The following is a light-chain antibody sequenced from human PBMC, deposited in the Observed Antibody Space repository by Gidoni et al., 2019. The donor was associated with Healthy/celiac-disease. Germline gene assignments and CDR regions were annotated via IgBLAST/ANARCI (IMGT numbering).Light chain of an antibody. J-gene: IGLJ2*01. CDR3: AAWDDSLNGHVV. Sequence: SVLTPPPSASGAPGQKVTIPCSGSRSNIGSNTVNWYQQLPGTAPKLLIYSNNQRPSGVPDRFSGSKSGTSASLAISGLQSEDEADYYCAAWDDSLNGHVVFGGGTKLTVL. CDR2: SNN. CDR1: RSNIGSNT. V-gene: IGLV1-44*01.